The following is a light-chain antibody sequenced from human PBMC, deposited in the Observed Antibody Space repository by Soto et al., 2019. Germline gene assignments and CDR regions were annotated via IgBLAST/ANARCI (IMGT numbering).Light chain of an antibody. CDR1: SSDVGGYNY. J-gene: IGLJ1*01. CDR3: CSYADSSTYV. Sequence: QSDLTQPPSASRSPGQSVTISCTGTSSDVGGYNYVSWYQQHPGKAPKLMIYEVSKRPSGVPDRFSGSKSGNTASLTVSGLQAEDEADYYCCSYADSSTYVFGTGTKVTVL. CDR2: EVS. V-gene: IGLV2-8*01.